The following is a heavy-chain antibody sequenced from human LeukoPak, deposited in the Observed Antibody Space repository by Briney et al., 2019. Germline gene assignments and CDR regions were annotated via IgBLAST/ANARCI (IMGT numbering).Heavy chain of an antibody. CDR1: GYTFTGYY. V-gene: IGHV1-2*06. J-gene: IGHJ4*02. CDR3: ARSEGTTLKFDY. CDR2: INPNSGGT. Sequence: ASVKVSCKASGYTFTGYYMHWVRQAPGQGLEWMGRINPNSGGTNYAQKFQGRVTMTRDTSISTAYMELSRLRSDDTAVYYRARSEGTTLKFDYWGQGTLVTVSS. D-gene: IGHD1-7*01.